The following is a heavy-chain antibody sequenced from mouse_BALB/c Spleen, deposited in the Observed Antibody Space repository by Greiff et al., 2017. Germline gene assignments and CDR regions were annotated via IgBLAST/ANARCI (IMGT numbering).Heavy chain of an antibody. CDR1: GYTFTSYW. D-gene: IGHD1-2*01. J-gene: IGHJ4*01. V-gene: IGHV1S22*01. Sequence: LQQPGSELVRPGASVKLSCKASGYTFTSYWMHWVKQRPGQGLEWIGNIYPGSGSTNYDEKFKSKATLTVDTSSSTAYMQLSSLTSEDSAVYYCTTAIPYYYAMDYWGQGTSVTVSS. CDR2: IYPGSGST. CDR3: TTAIPYYYAMDY.